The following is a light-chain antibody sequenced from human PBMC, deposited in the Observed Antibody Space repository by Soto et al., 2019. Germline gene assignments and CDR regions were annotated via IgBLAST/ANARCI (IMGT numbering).Light chain of an antibody. J-gene: IGLJ3*02. Sequence: QSALTQPPSASGSPGQSVTISCTGTSSDVGAYKYVSWYQQYPGKAPKLMIYEVTKRPSGVPDRFSGSKSGNTASLTVSGLQGGDGADYYCTSHVGNDIWVFGGGTKLTVL. CDR3: TSHVGNDIWV. CDR2: EVT. CDR1: SSDVGAYKY. V-gene: IGLV2-8*01.